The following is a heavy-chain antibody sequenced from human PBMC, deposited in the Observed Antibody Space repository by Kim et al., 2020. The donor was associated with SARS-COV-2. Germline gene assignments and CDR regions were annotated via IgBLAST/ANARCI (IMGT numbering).Heavy chain of an antibody. CDR1: GFTFRNYW. CDR3: ARGYSAMDL. V-gene: IGHV3-74*01. Sequence: GGSLRLSCAASGFTFRNYWAHWVRQGPGKGLVWVSRINSDGSNTNYADSVKGRFTISRDNAKNTVYLQMNSLTVEDTAVYYCARGYSAMDLWVQGTLDTV. D-gene: IGHD2-15*01. CDR2: INSDGSNT. J-gene: IGHJ2*01.